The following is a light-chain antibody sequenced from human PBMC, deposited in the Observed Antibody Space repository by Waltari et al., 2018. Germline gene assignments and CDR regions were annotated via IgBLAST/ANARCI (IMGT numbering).Light chain of an antibody. CDR3: NSYAGSSSWV. V-gene: IGLV2-14*01. CDR1: SSDIGLYHY. J-gene: IGLJ3*02. CDR2: DVS. Sequence: ARTQHASASGSPGEPIPISCTRTSSDIGLYHYVSVYQQHPAKTPKLMIFDVSERPSGVSNRFSGSNSGNTASLTISGLQAEDEADYYCNSYAGSSSWVFGGGTKLTVL.